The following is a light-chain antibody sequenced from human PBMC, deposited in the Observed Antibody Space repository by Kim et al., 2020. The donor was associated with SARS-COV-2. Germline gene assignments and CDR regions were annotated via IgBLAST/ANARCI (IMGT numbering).Light chain of an antibody. CDR1: SSNIGAGYD. V-gene: IGLV1-40*01. CDR2: GNS. Sequence: VTISCTGSSSNIGAGYDVHWYQQLPGTAPKLLIYGNSNRPSGVPDRFSGSKSGTSASLAITGLQAEDGADYYCQSYDSSLSALYVFGTGTKVTVL. J-gene: IGLJ1*01. CDR3: QSYDSSLSALYV.